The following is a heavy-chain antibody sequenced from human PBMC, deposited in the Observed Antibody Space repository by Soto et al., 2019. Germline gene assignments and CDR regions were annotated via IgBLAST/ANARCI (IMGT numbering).Heavy chain of an antibody. CDR3: ARARYYDFLSGSYSGYNWFEP. CDR2: IVVGSGNT. V-gene: IGHV1-58*01. CDR1: GFTFTSSA. J-gene: IGHJ5*02. D-gene: IGHD3-3*01. Sequence: SVKVSCKASGFTFTSSAVQWVRQALGQRLEWIGWIVVGSGNTNYAQKFQERVTITRDMSTSTAYMELSSLRSEDTAVYYCARARYYDFLSGSYSGYNWFEPWGQGTLVHVSS.